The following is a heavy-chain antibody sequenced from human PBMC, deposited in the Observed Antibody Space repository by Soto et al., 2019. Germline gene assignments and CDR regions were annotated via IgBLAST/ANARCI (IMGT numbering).Heavy chain of an antibody. CDR1: GFTFSSYW. CDR3: ARSKDSSGWYDAFDI. D-gene: IGHD6-19*01. Sequence: GGSLRLSCAASGFTFSSYWMSWVRQAPGKGLEWVANIKQDGSEKYYVDSVKGRFTISRDNAKNSLYLQMNSLRAEDTAVYYCARSKDSSGWYDAFDIWGQGTMVTVSS. CDR2: IKQDGSEK. J-gene: IGHJ3*02. V-gene: IGHV3-7*01.